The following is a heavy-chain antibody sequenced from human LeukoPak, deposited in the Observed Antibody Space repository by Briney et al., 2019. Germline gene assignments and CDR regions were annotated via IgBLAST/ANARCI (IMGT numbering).Heavy chain of an antibody. CDR3: ARLGPAAGTSFDY. CDR2: IYHSGST. V-gene: IGHV4-38-2*02. D-gene: IGHD6-13*01. J-gene: IGHJ4*02. CDR1: GHSIINSFY. Sequence: PSETLSLTCTVSGHSIINSFYWGWIRQPPGKGLEWIGSIYHSGSTYYNPSLKSRVTISVDTSKNQFSLKLNSVTAADTAVYYCARLGPAAGTSFDYWGQGTLVTVSS.